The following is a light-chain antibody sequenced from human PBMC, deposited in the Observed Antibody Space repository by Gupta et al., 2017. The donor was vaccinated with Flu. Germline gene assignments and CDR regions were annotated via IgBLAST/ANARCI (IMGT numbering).Light chain of an antibody. CDR3: ASDATGDNWV. CDR1: SSVVGGYNH. J-gene: IGLJ3*02. CDR2: EVY. Sequence: VTISCSGTSSVVGGYNHVSLYQQPPANALNLLVYEVYESPAGVAASFSASKAGNTASLTVSELQREEDADYYSASDATGDNWVFGGGTKRTVL. V-gene: IGLV2-8*01.